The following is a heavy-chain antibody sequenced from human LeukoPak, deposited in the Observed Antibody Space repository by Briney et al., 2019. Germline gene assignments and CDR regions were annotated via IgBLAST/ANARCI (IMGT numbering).Heavy chain of an antibody. V-gene: IGHV3-23*01. Sequence: GGSLRLSCAASGFTVSTYAMSWVRQAPGKGLEWVSAITGSGGSTYYADSVKGRFAISRDNSKNTLYLQMNSLRAEDTAVYYCAKDQGDYSSGWSIFDYWGQGSLVTVSS. CDR1: GFTVSTYA. CDR3: AKDQGDYSSGWSIFDY. D-gene: IGHD6-19*01. J-gene: IGHJ4*02. CDR2: ITGSGGST.